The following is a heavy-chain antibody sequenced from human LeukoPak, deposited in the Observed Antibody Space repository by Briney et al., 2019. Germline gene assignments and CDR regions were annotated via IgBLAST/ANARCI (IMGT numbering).Heavy chain of an antibody. V-gene: IGHV3-7*01. CDR3: ARGAYYFGLWYFDY. CDR2: IKQDGGGK. Sequence: GGSLRLSCAASGFSFSNHWMSWVRQAPGKGLEWVANIKQDGGGKYYVDSVKGRFTISRDNAKNSLYLQMNSLRAEDTAVYYCARGAYYFGLWYFDYWGQGTLVTVSS. J-gene: IGHJ4*02. D-gene: IGHD3-10*01. CDR1: GFSFSNHW.